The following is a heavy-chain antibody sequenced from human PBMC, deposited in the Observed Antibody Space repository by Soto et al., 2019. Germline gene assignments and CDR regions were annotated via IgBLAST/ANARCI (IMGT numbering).Heavy chain of an antibody. Sequence: LRLSCAASGFTFSSYSMNWVRQAPGKGLEWVSSISSSSSYIYYADSVKGRFTISRDNAKNSLYLQMNSLRAEDTAVYYCARDDLAAPAFYGMDVWGQGTTVTVSS. CDR1: GFTFSSYS. CDR3: ARDDLAAPAFYGMDV. CDR2: ISSSSSYI. V-gene: IGHV3-21*01. D-gene: IGHD6-13*01. J-gene: IGHJ6*02.